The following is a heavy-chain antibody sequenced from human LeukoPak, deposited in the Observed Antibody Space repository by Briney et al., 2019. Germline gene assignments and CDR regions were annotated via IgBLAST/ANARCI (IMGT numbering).Heavy chain of an antibody. CDR2: ISSRSSYI. CDR1: GFTFSSYS. D-gene: IGHD6-19*01. J-gene: IGHJ4*02. V-gene: IGHV3-21*01. Sequence: GGSLRLSCATSGFTFSSYSMNWVRQARGKGLEWVSSISSRSSYIYYADSVKGRFTISRDNAKNSLYLQMNSLRAEDTAVYYCARGAVAGTGGWGQGTLVTVSS. CDR3: ARGAVAGTGG.